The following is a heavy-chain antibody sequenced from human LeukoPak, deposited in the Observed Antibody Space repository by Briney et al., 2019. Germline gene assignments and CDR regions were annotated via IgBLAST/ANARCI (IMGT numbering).Heavy chain of an antibody. CDR3: AGYYGSGIDYYFDY. D-gene: IGHD3-10*01. Sequence: SVKVSCKASGGTFSSYAISWVRQAPGQGLEWMGRIIPILGIANYAQKFQGRVTITADKSTSTAYMELSSLRSEDTAVYYCAGYYGSGIDYYFDYWGQGTLVTVSS. CDR1: GGTFSSYA. CDR2: IIPILGIA. V-gene: IGHV1-69*04. J-gene: IGHJ4*02.